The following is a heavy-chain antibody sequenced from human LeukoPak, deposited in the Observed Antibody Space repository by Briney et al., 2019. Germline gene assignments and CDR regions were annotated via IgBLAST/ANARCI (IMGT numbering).Heavy chain of an antibody. Sequence: GESLKISCKASGYSFTTYWIGWVRQVPGKGLEWVGIIYPADSTAKYSPSFQGQVTISADKSISTAYLQWSSLRASDTAMYYCATLAAAGTPAEYFQHWGQGTLVTVSS. CDR3: ATLAAAGTPAEYFQH. CDR2: IYPADSTA. J-gene: IGHJ1*01. D-gene: IGHD6-13*01. V-gene: IGHV5-51*01. CDR1: GYSFTTYW.